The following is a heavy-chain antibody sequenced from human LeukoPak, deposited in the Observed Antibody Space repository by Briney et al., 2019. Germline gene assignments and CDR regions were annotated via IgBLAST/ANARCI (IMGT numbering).Heavy chain of an antibody. Sequence: GGSLRLSCAASGFTFSSYSMNWVRQAPGKGLEWVSYISSSSSTIYYADSVKGRFTISRDNAKNSLYLQMNSLRAEDTAVYYCAKLLWFGELDYWGQGTLVTVSS. CDR1: GFTFSSYS. D-gene: IGHD3-10*01. J-gene: IGHJ4*02. CDR3: AKLLWFGELDY. V-gene: IGHV3-48*01. CDR2: ISSSSSTI.